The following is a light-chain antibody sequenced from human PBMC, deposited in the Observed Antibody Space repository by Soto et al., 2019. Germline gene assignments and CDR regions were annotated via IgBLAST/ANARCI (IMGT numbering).Light chain of an antibody. Sequence: DIQMTQSPSSLSASIGDRVTITCRASQSIGTILNWYQQKPGKAPKVLIYAASSLQSGVPSRFSGSGSGPEFTLTINSLQPEDFATYYCQQSYYNPSFGQGTRLEIK. V-gene: IGKV1-39*01. J-gene: IGKJ5*01. CDR2: AAS. CDR1: QSIGTI. CDR3: QQSYYNPS.